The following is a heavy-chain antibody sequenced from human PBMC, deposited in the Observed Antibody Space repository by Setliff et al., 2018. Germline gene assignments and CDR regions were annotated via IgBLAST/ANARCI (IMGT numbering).Heavy chain of an antibody. CDR3: ARSRYELPHYYFDY. D-gene: IGHD1-7*01. J-gene: IGHJ4*02. CDR1: GFSLTTSGTC. Sequence: SGPTLVNPTQTLTLTCTFSGFSLTTSGTCVTWIRQPPGKALEWLARIDWDGDKYYNTSLRTRLTLSKDTSKNQVFLTMTNMDPVDAATYYCARSRYELPHYYFDYWGQGILVTVSS. CDR2: IDWDGDK. V-gene: IGHV2-70*11.